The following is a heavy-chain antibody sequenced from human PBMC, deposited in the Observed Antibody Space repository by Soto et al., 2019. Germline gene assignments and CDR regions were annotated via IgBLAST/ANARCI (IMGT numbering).Heavy chain of an antibody. CDR2: IYYSGST. CDR1: GGSISSSSYY. D-gene: IGHD3-22*01. CDR3: ARTGSSGYYLGYYYGMDV. V-gene: IGHV4-39*01. Sequence: SETLSLTCTVSGGSISSSSYYWGWIRQPPGKGLEWIGSIYYSGSTYYNPSLKSRVTISVDTSKNQFSLKLSSVTAADTAVYYCARTGSSGYYLGYYYGMDVWGQGTTVTVSS. J-gene: IGHJ6*02.